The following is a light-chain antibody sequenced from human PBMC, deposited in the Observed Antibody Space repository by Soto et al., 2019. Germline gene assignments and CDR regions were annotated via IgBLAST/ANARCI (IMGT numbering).Light chain of an antibody. J-gene: IGKJ4*01. CDR3: QQYGTSLRT. V-gene: IGKV3-20*01. CDR2: GAS. Sequence: EIVLTQSPGTLSLSPGERATLSCRASQSVSDSYLAWYQQKPGQAPRLLIYGASSRATGIPDRFSGSGSGTDFTLTISRIEPEDFAVYYCQQYGTSLRTFGGGTKVEI. CDR1: QSVSDSY.